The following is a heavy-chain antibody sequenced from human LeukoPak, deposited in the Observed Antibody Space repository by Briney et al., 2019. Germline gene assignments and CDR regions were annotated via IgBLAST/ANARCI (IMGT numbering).Heavy chain of an antibody. V-gene: IGHV3-66*01. Sequence: ETLSLTCTVSGGSISSYYWSWIRQPAGKGLEWVSVIYSGGSTYYADSVKGRFTISRDNSKNTLYLQMNSLRAEDTAVYYCARVDYGDYEDAFDIWGQGTMVTVSS. J-gene: IGHJ3*02. CDR3: ARVDYGDYEDAFDI. CDR1: GGSISSYY. CDR2: IYSGGST. D-gene: IGHD4-17*01.